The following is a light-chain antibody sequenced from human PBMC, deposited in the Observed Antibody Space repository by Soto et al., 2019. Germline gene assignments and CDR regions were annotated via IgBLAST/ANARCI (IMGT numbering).Light chain of an antibody. CDR3: QHYNSFPIT. Sequence: DIKMTQSPSTLSASVGDRVTITCRASQSISSWLAWYQQKPGIAPKVLIYDASSLESGVPSRFSGSGSGTDFTFTINSLQPEDIGTYYCQHYNSFPITFRQVTRLEIK. V-gene: IGKV1-5*01. CDR1: QSISSW. J-gene: IGKJ5*01. CDR2: DAS.